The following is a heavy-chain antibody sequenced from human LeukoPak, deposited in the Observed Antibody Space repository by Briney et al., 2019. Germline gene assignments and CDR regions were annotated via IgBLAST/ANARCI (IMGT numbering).Heavy chain of an antibody. J-gene: IGHJ4*02. Sequence: GGSLRLSCAASGLTFNDYYMSWIRQAPGKGLEWVSYISSSSSYTNCADSVKGRFTISRDNAKNSLYLQMNSLRAEDTAVYYCAREGQQLVDYWGQGTLVTVSS. V-gene: IGHV3-11*06. CDR2: ISSSSSYT. CDR1: GLTFNDYY. D-gene: IGHD6-13*01. CDR3: AREGQQLVDY.